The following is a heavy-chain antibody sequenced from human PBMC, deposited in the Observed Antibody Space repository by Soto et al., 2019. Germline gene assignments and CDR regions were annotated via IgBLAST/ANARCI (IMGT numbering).Heavy chain of an antibody. CDR3: AVSEATALDY. CDR1: GDSMSSSNW. J-gene: IGHJ4*02. D-gene: IGHD2-8*01. CDR2: AHHSGRT. V-gene: IGHV4-4*02. Sequence: QVQLLESGPGLLKPSGTLSLTCTVSGDSMSSSNWWNWVRQPPGKGLEWIGEAHHSGRTNYNPSLKSRVTITVNRYQNHFCLQLTSVTAADTAGDYCAVSEATALDYWGQGTLVTVSS.